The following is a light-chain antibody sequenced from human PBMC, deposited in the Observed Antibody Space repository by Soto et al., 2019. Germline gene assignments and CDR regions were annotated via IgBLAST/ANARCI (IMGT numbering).Light chain of an antibody. CDR2: GAS. J-gene: IGKJ1*01. Sequence: EILMTQSPATLSVSPGERVTLSCRASQSVSSYLAWYQQKPGQPPRLLIYGASTRATGIPARFSGSGSGTEFTLTIGSLQSEDFAVYYCQQYGSSPPWTFGQGTKVEIK. CDR1: QSVSSY. CDR3: QQYGSSPPWT. V-gene: IGKV3-15*01.